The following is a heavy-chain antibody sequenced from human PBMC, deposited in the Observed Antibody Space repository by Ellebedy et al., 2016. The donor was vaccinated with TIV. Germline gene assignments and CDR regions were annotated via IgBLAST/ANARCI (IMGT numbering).Heavy chain of an antibody. J-gene: IGHJ4*02. V-gene: IGHV4-59*08. Sequence: MPSETLSLTCTVSGGSMSRYFWHWIRQSPGKGLEWIGYVYYSGSTNYTSSLKSRVSISADTSKNQFSLNLSSVTAADTAVYYCARGRTQYPLDSWGQGTLVTVSS. CDR1: GGSMSRYF. D-gene: IGHD2/OR15-2a*01. CDR3: ARGRTQYPLDS. CDR2: VYYSGST.